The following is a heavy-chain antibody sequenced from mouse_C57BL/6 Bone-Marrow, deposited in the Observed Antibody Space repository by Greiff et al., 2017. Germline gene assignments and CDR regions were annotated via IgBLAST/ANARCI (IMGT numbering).Heavy chain of an antibody. CDR1: GYTFTSYW. CDR2: IDPSYSET. CDR3: ARWCLYYCGSSYFPWYVDD. Sequence: QVQLQQPGAELVRPGSSVKLSCKASGYTFTSYWMHWVKQRPIQGLEWIGNIDPSYSETHYTQKFKDKATFTVDKSSSTAYMQLSSLTSEDSAVYYYARWCLYYCGSSYFPWYVDDWGTGTTVTVAS. J-gene: IGHJ1*03. V-gene: IGHV1-52*01. D-gene: IGHD1-1*01.